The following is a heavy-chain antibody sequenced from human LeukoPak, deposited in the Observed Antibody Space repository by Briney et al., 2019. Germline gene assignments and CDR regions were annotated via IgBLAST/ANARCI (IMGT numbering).Heavy chain of an antibody. J-gene: IGHJ4*02. CDR1: GFTFSNYA. CDR3: AKEFGDSNYVFDY. D-gene: IGHD4-11*01. V-gene: IGHV3-23*01. Sequence: PGGSLRLSCAASGFTFSNYAMSWVRQAPGKGLEWVSSIIASGGNTYYADSVKGRFTISRDNSKNTLYLQMNSLGAEDTAVYYCAKEFGDSNYVFDYWGQGTLVTVSS. CDR2: IIASGGNT.